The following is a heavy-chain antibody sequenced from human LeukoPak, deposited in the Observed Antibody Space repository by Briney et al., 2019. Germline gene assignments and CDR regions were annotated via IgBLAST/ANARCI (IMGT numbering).Heavy chain of an antibody. CDR3: ARGYYSSSRFDS. D-gene: IGHD6-13*01. Sequence: GGSLRLSCAASGFPFSNYWMHWVRQAPGKWLVWVSRVNSDGSTTNYADSVKGRFTISRDNAENTLHMRMNSLRPEDTAVYYCARGYYSSSRFDSWGQGTLVTVSS. CDR2: VNSDGSTT. CDR1: GFPFSNYW. J-gene: IGHJ4*02. V-gene: IGHV3-74*01.